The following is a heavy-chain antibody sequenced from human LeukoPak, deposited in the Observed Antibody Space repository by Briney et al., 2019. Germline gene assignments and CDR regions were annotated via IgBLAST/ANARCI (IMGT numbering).Heavy chain of an antibody. CDR2: INRSGST. CDR3: ATFPCSSTSCYIDY. Sequence: SETLSLTCAVYGGSFSGYYWSWIRQPPGKGLEWIGEINRSGSTNYNPSLKSRVTISVDTSKNQFSLKLSSVTAADTAVYYCATFPCSSTSCYIDYWGQGTLVTVSS. CDR1: GGSFSGYY. D-gene: IGHD2-2*02. J-gene: IGHJ4*02. V-gene: IGHV4-34*01.